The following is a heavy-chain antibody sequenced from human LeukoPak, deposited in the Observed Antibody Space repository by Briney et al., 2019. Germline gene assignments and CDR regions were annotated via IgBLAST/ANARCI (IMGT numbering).Heavy chain of an antibody. Sequence: SGTLSLTCAVYGGSFSGYYWSWIRQPPGKGLEWIGEINHSGSTNYNPSLKSRVTISVDTSKNQFSLKLSSVTAADTAVYYCARVQARSALDYWGQGTLVTVSS. CDR1: GGSFSGYY. D-gene: IGHD6-6*01. J-gene: IGHJ4*02. CDR3: ARVQARSALDY. CDR2: INHSGST. V-gene: IGHV4-34*01.